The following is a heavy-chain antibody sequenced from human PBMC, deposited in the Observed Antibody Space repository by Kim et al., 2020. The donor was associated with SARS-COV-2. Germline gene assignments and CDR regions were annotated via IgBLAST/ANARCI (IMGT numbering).Heavy chain of an antibody. CDR1: GGTFSSYA. V-gene: IGHV1-69*13. J-gene: IGHJ3*02. CDR3: ARVVYDFWSGRGDDAFDI. D-gene: IGHD3-3*01. Sequence: SVKVSCKASGGTFSSYAISWVRQAPGQGLEWMGGIIPIFGTANYAQKFQGRVTITADESTSTAYMELSSLRSEDTAVYYCARVVYDFWSGRGDDAFDIWGQGTMVTVSS. CDR2: IIPIFGTA.